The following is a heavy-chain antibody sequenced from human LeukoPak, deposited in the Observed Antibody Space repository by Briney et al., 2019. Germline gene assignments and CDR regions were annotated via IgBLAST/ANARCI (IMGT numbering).Heavy chain of an antibody. Sequence: GGSLRLSCAASGFTFGSYAMSWVRQAPGKGLEWVSAISSSGGSTHYADSVKGRFTISRDNSKDTLYLQMNSLRAEDTAVYYCAVGLTTVTTRTSYWGQGTLVTVSS. D-gene: IGHD4-17*01. CDR1: GFTFGSYA. V-gene: IGHV3-23*01. J-gene: IGHJ4*02. CDR2: ISSSGGST. CDR3: AVGLTTVTTRTSY.